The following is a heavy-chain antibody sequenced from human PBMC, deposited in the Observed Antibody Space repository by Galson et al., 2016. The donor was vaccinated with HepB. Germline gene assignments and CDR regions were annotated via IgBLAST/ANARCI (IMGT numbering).Heavy chain of an antibody. CDR1: GFTFSSYA. V-gene: IGHV3-23*01. J-gene: IGHJ5*02. CDR2: ISDSGRTT. Sequence: SLRLSCAASGFTFSSYAMTWVRQAPGKGLEWVSSISDSGRTTHYADSVKGRFTISRDTSKNTLYLQMNSLRAEDTAVYYCAKGRSVAAAVSNWFDPWGQGTLFTVSS. D-gene: IGHD6-13*01. CDR3: AKGRSVAAAVSNWFDP.